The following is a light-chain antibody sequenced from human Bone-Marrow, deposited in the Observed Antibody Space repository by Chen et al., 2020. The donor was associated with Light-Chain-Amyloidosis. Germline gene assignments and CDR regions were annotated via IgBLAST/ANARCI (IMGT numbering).Light chain of an antibody. V-gene: IGKV3-20*01. CDR1: QTFSSNY. CDR3: QQYGTSPIT. J-gene: IGKJ4*01. Sequence: EIVLTQSPGPQSFSPGEGANLSCRPSQTFSSNYLTWYQQKFGQAPRLLIYGSSSRATGIPDRFTGSGSGTDFTLTITRLEPEDFAMYYCQQYGTSPITFGGGTKVEIK. CDR2: GSS.